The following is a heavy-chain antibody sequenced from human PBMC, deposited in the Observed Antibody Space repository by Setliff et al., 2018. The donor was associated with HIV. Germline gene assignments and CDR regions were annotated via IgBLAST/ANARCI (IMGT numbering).Heavy chain of an antibody. D-gene: IGHD3-10*01. CDR2: ISAYNGNT. CDR3: ARDSGGINVLLWFGELLSTEYHYGLDV. Sequence: ASVKVSCKASGYTFTNSGISWVRQAPGQGLEWLGWISAYNGNTNYVQKLQGRVTMTTDTSTDTAYMELRSLRSDDTAVYYCARDSGGINVLLWFGELLSTEYHYGLDVWGQGTTVTVSS. CDR1: GYTFTNSG. V-gene: IGHV1-18*01. J-gene: IGHJ6*02.